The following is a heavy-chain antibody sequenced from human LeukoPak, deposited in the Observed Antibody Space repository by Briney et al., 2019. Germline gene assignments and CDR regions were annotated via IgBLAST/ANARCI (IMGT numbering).Heavy chain of an antibody. J-gene: IGHJ4*02. V-gene: IGHV1-18*01. CDR1: GYTLTIYD. CDR3: ARAGDTAMSSDY. D-gene: IGHD5-18*01. Sequence: ASVKVSCKASGYTLTIYDMNWVRQAPGQGLEWMGWISAYNGNTNYAQKLQGRVTMTTDTSTSTAYMELRSLRSDDTAVYYCARAGDTAMSSDYWGQGTLVTVSS. CDR2: ISAYNGNT.